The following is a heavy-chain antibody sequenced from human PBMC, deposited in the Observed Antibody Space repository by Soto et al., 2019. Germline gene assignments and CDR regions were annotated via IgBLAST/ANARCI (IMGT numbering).Heavy chain of an antibody. V-gene: IGHV3-30*18. Sequence: GGSLRLSCAASGFTFSNYGMHWVRQAPGKGLEWVAVISYDGSNKYYADSVKGRFTISRANSKNTLYLQMTSLRTEDTDVYYCAKQNYYASTGPGMDVWRQGTTATVSS. CDR2: ISYDGSNK. J-gene: IGHJ6*02. D-gene: IGHD3-10*01. CDR3: AKQNYYASTGPGMDV. CDR1: GFTFSNYG.